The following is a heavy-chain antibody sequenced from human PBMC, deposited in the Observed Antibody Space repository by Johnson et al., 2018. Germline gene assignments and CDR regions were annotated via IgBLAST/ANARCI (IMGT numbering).Heavy chain of an antibody. CDR1: GGTFSSYA. Sequence: QVQLVQSGAAVKKPGSSVKVSCKASGGTFSSYAISWVRQAPGQGLEWMGIITPSGGSTSYAQTFQGRVTMTRDTSTSTVYMELSSLRAEDTAVYYCTTDRTAYYYYYYGMDGWGQGTTVTVSS. V-gene: IGHV1-46*01. J-gene: IGHJ6*02. CDR3: TTDRTAYYYYYYGMDG. CDR2: ITPSGGST. D-gene: IGHD4-17*01.